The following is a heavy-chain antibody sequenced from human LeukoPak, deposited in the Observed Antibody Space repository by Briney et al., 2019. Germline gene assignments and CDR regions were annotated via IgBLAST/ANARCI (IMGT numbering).Heavy chain of an antibody. CDR2: IRQDGSEK. CDR1: GFTFSNYW. CDR3: AKSFLGYSYFI. J-gene: IGHJ3*02. Sequence: GGSLRLSCAASGFTFSNYWMTWVRQAPGRGLEWVANIRQDGSEKYYVDSVKGRFTISRDNAKNSLYLQMNSLRAEDAAVYYCAKSFLGYSYFIWGQGTMVTVSS. V-gene: IGHV3-7*05. D-gene: IGHD2-15*01.